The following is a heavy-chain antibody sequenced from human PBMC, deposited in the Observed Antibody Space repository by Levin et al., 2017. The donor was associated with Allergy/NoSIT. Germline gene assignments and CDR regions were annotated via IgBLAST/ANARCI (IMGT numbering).Heavy chain of an antibody. J-gene: IGHJ4*02. CDR3: ARYQLLSPYYFDY. CDR1: GGSISSSY. CDR2: IYYSGST. Sequence: SQTLSLTCTVSGGSISSSYWSWIRQPPGKGLEWIGYIYYSGSTNYNPSLKSRVTISVDTSKNQFSLKLSSVTAADTAVYYCARYQLLSPYYFDYWGQGTLVTVSS. D-gene: IGHD2-2*01. V-gene: IGHV4-59*08.